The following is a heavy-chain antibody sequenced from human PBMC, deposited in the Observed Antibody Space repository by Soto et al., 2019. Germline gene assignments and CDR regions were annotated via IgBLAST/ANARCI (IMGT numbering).Heavy chain of an antibody. CDR1: GGSISSSNW. D-gene: IGHD3-3*01. J-gene: IGHJ6*02. CDR2: IYHSGST. V-gene: IGHV4-4*02. CDR3: ARGYYDFWSGYYRAHYYGMDV. Sequence: QVQLQESGPGLVKPSGTLSLTCAVSGGSISSSNWWSWVRQPPGKGLEWIGEIYHSGSTNYNPSLKSRVTISLDKSKNQFSLKLSSVTAADTAVYYCARGYYDFWSGYYRAHYYGMDVWGQGTTVTVSS.